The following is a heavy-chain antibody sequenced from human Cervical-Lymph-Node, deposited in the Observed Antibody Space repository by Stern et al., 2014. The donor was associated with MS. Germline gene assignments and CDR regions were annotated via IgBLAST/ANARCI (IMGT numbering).Heavy chain of an antibody. J-gene: IGHJ4*02. Sequence: VQLVQSGSELKKPGASVKVSCKASGYTLTRNAMNWVRQAPGQRLEWMGWINTNTGNTTYAQGVTGRFVFSLDASVSTAYLQISSLKAEDTAIYYCARVKPAAILDYWGQGTLVTVSS. CDR1: GYTLTRNA. CDR2: INTNTGNT. V-gene: IGHV7-4-1*02. CDR3: ARVKPAAILDY. D-gene: IGHD2-2*01.